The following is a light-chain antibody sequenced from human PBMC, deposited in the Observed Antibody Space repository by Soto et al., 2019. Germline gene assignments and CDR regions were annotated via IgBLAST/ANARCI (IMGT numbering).Light chain of an antibody. Sequence: IVLTQSPGTLSLSLGERATLSCRASQSVSSNYLAWYQQKPGQAPRLLIYGASTRATGIPDRFSGGGSGTDFTLTISSLEPEDFAVYYCHQYGSSPQTFGQGTKVDIK. CDR1: QSVSSNY. V-gene: IGKV3-20*01. CDR2: GAS. CDR3: HQYGSSPQT. J-gene: IGKJ1*01.